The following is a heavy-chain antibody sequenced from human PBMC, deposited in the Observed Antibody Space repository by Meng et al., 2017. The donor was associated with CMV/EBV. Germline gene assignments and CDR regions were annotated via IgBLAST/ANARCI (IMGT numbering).Heavy chain of an antibody. CDR2: ISGSGGST. D-gene: IGHD3-10*01. CDR3: ARERERGLRLLWSRGGWFDP. CDR1: GFTFSSYA. J-gene: IGHJ5*02. V-gene: IGHV3-23*01. Sequence: GESLKISCAASGFTFSSYAMSWVRQAPGEGLEWVSAISGSGGSTYYADSVKGRFTISRDNSKNTLYLQMNSLRAEDTTVYYCARERERGLRLLWSRGGWFDPWGQGTLVTVSS.